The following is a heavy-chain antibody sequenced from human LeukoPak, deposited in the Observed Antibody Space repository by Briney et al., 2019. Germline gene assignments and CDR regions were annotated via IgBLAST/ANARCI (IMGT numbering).Heavy chain of an antibody. D-gene: IGHD1-26*01. CDR3: ARDSAYGMDV. J-gene: IGHJ6*02. CDR1: GGTFISYA. V-gene: IGHV1-69*04. CDR2: IIPILGIA. Sequence: SVTVSCKDSGGTFISYAISWVRQAPGQGLEWMGRIIPILGIANYAQKFQGRVTITADKSTSTAYMELSSLRSEDTAVYYCARDSAYGMDVWGQGAMVTVSS.